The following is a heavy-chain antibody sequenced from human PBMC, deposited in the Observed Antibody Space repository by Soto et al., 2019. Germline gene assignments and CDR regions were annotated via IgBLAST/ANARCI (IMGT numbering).Heavy chain of an antibody. CDR2: SHHGGGT. Sequence: SETLSLTCPVSASSITDASYLGWIRPPPGKGLEWIGSSHHGGGTYYNPSLKSRVTISVDTSKNQLSLKLTSVAAADAAVYYCARVLSLGSTWYFDYWGQGTQVTVSS. D-gene: IGHD6-13*01. CDR3: ARVLSLGSTWYFDY. J-gene: IGHJ4*02. V-gene: IGHV4-38-2*02. CDR1: ASSITDASY.